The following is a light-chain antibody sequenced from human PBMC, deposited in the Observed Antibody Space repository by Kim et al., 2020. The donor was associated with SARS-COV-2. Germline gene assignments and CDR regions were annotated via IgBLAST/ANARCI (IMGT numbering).Light chain of an antibody. J-gene: IGKJ1*01. Sequence: DIQMTQSPSSLSASVGDRATITCRADQGISNYLAWYQQKPGKPPKLLFYAASALQSAVPSRFSGSKSGTHFTLTISSLQPEDFVTYYCQNYNGDPCTFDPGTKVDIK. V-gene: IGKV1-27*01. CDR1: QGISNY. CDR3: QNYNGDPCT. CDR2: AAS.